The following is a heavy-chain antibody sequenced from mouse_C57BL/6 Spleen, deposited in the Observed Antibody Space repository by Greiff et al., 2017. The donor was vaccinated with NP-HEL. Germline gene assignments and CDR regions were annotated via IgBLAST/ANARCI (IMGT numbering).Heavy chain of an antibody. CDR2: IDPEDGDT. CDR3: TTDTYYGSSSWFAY. D-gene: IGHD1-1*01. V-gene: IGHV14-1*01. CDR1: GFNIKDYY. J-gene: IGHJ3*01. Sequence: VQLQQSGAELVRPGASVKLSCTASGFNIKDYYMHWVKQRPEQGLEWIGRIDPEDGDTEYAPKFQGKATMTADTSSNTAYLQLSSLTSEDTAVYYCTTDTYYGSSSWFAYWGQGTLVTVSA.